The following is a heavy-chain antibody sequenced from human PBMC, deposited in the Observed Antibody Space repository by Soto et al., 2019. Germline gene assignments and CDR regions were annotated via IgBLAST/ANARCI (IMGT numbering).Heavy chain of an antibody. CDR1: GFTFRSYV. D-gene: IGHD3-16*01. Sequence: QVQLVESGGGVVQPGASLRLSCVGSGFTFRSYVIHWVRQAPGKGLEWVALTSYDGSNKFYDDSVKGRFTISRDNSRNTVDLHMDSLRLEDTALYYCARWGTTGGLDVWGQGTLVSVSS. CDR3: ARWGTTGGLDV. J-gene: IGHJ4*02. V-gene: IGHV3-30*19. CDR2: TSYDGSNK.